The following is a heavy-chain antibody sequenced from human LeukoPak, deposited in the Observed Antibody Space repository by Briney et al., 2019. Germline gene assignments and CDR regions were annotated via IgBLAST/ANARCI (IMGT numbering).Heavy chain of an antibody. Sequence: ASVKVSCKASGYTFTGYYMHWVRQAPGQGLEWMGWINPNSGGTNYAQKFQGRVTMTRDTSISTAYMELSRLRSDDTAAYYCARGYCSGGSCLDYWGQGTLVTVSS. V-gene: IGHV1-2*02. J-gene: IGHJ4*02. D-gene: IGHD2-15*01. CDR3: ARGYCSGGSCLDY. CDR1: GYTFTGYY. CDR2: INPNSGGT.